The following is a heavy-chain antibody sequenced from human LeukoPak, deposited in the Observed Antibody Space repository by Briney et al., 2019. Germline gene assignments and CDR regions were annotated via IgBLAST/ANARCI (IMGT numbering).Heavy chain of an antibody. CDR3: VRARYYSGSGSQFDY. D-gene: IGHD3-10*01. J-gene: IGHJ4*02. Sequence: PGRSLRLSCATSGFIFDDYAMHWVRQAPGKGLEWVSGINWNSGTIGYADSVKGRFTISRDNAKNSLYLQMNSLRAEDTALYYCVRARYYSGSGSQFDYWRQGTMVTVSS. CDR1: GFIFDDYA. CDR2: INWNSGTI. V-gene: IGHV3-9*01.